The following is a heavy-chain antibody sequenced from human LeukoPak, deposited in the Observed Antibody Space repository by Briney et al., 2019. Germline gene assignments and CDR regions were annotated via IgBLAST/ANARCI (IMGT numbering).Heavy chain of an antibody. J-gene: IGHJ4*02. V-gene: IGHV3-23*01. CDR1: GFTFSSYA. D-gene: IGHD3-22*01. CDR2: ISGTGGNT. Sequence: PGGSLRLSCAASGFTFSSYAISWVRQAPGRGLEWVSAISGTGGNTHYGDSVKGRFTISRDNSQNTVYVQMNSLRAEDTALYYCAKRGHYDPSVLRAPFDYWGQGTLVTVSS. CDR3: AKRGHYDPSVLRAPFDY.